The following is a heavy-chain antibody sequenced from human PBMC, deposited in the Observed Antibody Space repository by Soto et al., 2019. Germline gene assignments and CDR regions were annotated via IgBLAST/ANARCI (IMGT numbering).Heavy chain of an antibody. J-gene: IGHJ4*02. Sequence: GSLRLSCAASGFTFSDYYMSWIRQAPGKGLEWVSYISSSGSSIYYADSVKGRFTISRDNAKNSLYLQMNSLRAEDTAVYYCARAKADYYGSGSAPLDYWGQGTLVTVSS. D-gene: IGHD3-10*01. CDR2: ISSSGSSI. V-gene: IGHV3-11*01. CDR1: GFTFSDYY. CDR3: ARAKADYYGSGSAPLDY.